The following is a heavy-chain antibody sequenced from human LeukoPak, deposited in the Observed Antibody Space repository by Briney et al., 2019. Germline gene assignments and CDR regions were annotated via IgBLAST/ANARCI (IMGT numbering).Heavy chain of an antibody. J-gene: IGHJ5*02. V-gene: IGHV5-51*01. CDR1: GYNFTNYW. CDR3: ARPIGIFHGDINNWFDP. Sequence: GESLKISCQGSGYNFTNYWIGWVRQMPGKGLEWMGIIYPGDSDTRYSPTFQGQVTISVDKSISTAYLQWSSLKASDTAMYYCARPIGIFHGDINNWFDPWGQGTLVTVSS. D-gene: IGHD4-17*01. CDR2: IYPGDSDT.